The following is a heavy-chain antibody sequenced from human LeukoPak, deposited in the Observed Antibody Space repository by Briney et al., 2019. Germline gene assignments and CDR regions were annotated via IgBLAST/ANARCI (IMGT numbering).Heavy chain of an antibody. D-gene: IGHD3-22*01. CDR1: GFTFSSYG. V-gene: IGHV3-30*18. CDR3: AKDYYDSSGYADPYYFDY. J-gene: IGHJ4*02. Sequence: PEGSLRLSCAASGFTFSSYGMHWVRQAPGKGLEWVAVISYDGSNKYYADSVKGRFTISRDNSKNTLYLQMNSLRAEDTAVYYCAKDYYDSSGYADPYYFDYWGQGTLVTVSS. CDR2: ISYDGSNK.